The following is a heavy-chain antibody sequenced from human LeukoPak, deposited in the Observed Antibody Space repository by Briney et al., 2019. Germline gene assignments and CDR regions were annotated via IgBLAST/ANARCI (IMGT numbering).Heavy chain of an antibody. J-gene: IGHJ4*02. Sequence: SETLSLTCAVYGGSFSGYYWSWMRQPPGKGLEWIGEINHSGSTNYNPSLKSRVTISVDTSKNQFSLKLSSVTAADTAVYYCARAEGSVVVNYYFDYWGQGTLVTVSS. CDR3: ARAEGSVVVNYYFDY. CDR1: GGSFSGYY. CDR2: INHSGST. V-gene: IGHV4-34*01. D-gene: IGHD2-2*01.